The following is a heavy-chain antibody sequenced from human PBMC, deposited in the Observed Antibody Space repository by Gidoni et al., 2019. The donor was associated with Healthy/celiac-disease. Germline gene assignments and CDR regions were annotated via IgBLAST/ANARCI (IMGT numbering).Heavy chain of an antibody. V-gene: IGHV1-69*01. D-gene: IGHD1-7*01. CDR2: IIPIFGTA. CDR3: ARDLGSGLTGTTLDYYYYYMDV. Sequence: QVQLVQSGAEVKKPGSSVKVSCKASGGTFSSYAISWVRQAPGQGLEWMGGIIPIFGTANYAQKFQGRVTITADESTSTAYMELSSLRSEDTAVYYCARDLGSGLTGTTLDYYYYYMDVWGKGTTVTVSS. J-gene: IGHJ6*03. CDR1: GGTFSSYA.